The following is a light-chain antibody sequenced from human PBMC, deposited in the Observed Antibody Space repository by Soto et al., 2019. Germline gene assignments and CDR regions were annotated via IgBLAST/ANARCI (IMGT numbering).Light chain of an antibody. V-gene: IGKV3-15*01. CDR1: QSVSSN. Sequence: EIVLTQSPGTLSLSPGERATLSCRASQSVSSNYLAWYQQKPGQAPRLLIYGASTRALGIPARFSGSGSGTEFTLTVTSLQTEDFAVYYCQQYDHWPITFGRGTRLEIK. CDR2: GAS. J-gene: IGKJ5*01. CDR3: QQYDHWPIT.